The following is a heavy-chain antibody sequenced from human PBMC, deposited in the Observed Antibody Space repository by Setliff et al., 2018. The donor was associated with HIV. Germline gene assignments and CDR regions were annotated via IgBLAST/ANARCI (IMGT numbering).Heavy chain of an antibody. Sequence: PSETLSLTCAVSAYSINSGYYWGWIRQPPGKGLEWIGSIYHSGSIYYNPSLKSRVTISVDTSKNQFSLKLGSVTAADTAVYYCARHDGTYCGGDCYLLGYFDLWGRGTLVTVSS. V-gene: IGHV4-38-2*01. D-gene: IGHD2-21*02. J-gene: IGHJ2*01. CDR2: IYHSGSI. CDR1: AYSINSGYY. CDR3: ARHDGTYCGGDCYLLGYFDL.